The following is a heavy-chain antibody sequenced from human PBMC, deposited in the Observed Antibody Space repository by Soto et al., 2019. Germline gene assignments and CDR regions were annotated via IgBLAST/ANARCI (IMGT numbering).Heavy chain of an antibody. CDR3: ARDIVDTAMVDYYYGMDV. D-gene: IGHD5-18*01. Sequence: AASVKVSCKASGYTFTSYYMHWVRQAPGQGLEWMGIINPSGGSTSYAQKFQGRVTMTRDTSTSTVYMELSSLRSEDTAVYYCARDIVDTAMVDYYYGMDVWGQGTTVTVSS. V-gene: IGHV1-46*01. CDR1: GYTFTSYY. CDR2: INPSGGST. J-gene: IGHJ6*02.